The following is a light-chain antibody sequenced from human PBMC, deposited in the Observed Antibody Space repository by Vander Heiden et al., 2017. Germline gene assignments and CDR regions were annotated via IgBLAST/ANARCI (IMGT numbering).Light chain of an antibody. J-gene: IGKJ4*01. CDR1: QSVSSSY. Sequence: VLTQSPGTLSLSPGERATLSCRASQSVSSSYLAWYQQKPGQAPRLLIYGASSRATGIPDRFSGSGSGTDFTLTISGLEPEDFAVYYCQQYGSSPLTFGGGTKVEIK. CDR2: GAS. V-gene: IGKV3-20*01. CDR3: QQYGSSPLT.